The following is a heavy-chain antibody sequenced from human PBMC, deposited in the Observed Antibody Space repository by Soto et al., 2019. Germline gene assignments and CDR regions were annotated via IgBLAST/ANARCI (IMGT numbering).Heavy chain of an antibody. V-gene: IGHV1-18*04. CDR2: ISAYNGNT. D-gene: IGHD4-17*01. CDR1: GYSFTIYG. CDR3: ARDYGGKSDYYYYGMDV. J-gene: IGHJ6*02. Sequence: GISVEVSCESCGYSFTIYGIICVRPENGQGLEWMGWISAYNGNTNYAQKLQGRVTMTTDTSTSTAYMELRSLRSDDTAVYYCARDYGGKSDYYYYGMDVWGQGTTVPVS.